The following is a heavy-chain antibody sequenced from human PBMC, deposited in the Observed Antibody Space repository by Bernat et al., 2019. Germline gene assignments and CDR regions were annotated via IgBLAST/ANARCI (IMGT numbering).Heavy chain of an antibody. CDR3: ARTGYVSGRHYFDH. D-gene: IGHD6-19*01. CDR2: IDWDDDK. J-gene: IGHJ4*02. V-gene: IGHV2-70*04. CDR1: GFSLSTSGMR. Sequence: QVTLKESGPALVKPTQTLTLTCTFSGFSLSTSGMRVSWIRQPPGKALEWLARIDWDDDKFYSTSLKTRLTISKDTSKNQVVLTMTNMDPVDTATFYCARTGYVSGRHYFDHWGQGTLVTVSS.